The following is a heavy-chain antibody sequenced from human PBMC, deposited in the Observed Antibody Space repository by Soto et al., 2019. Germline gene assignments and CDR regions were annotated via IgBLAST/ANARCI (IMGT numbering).Heavy chain of an antibody. D-gene: IGHD6-13*01. CDR2: MNPNSGNT. CDR3: VRRGIAAAGDYYYYYMDV. CDR1: GYTFTSNY. V-gene: IGHV1-8*02. Sequence: ASVKVSCKASGYTFTSNYLYWVRQATGQGLEWMGWMNPNSGNTGYAQKFQGRVTMTRNTSISTAYMELSSLRSEDTAVYYCVRRGIAAAGDYYYYYMDVWGKGTTVTVSS. J-gene: IGHJ6*03.